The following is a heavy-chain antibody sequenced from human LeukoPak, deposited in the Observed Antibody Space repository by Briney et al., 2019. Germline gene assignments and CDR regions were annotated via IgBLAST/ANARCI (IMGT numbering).Heavy chain of an antibody. CDR2: IYTSGST. CDR3: AREGDSSGYYYANLGY. J-gene: IGHJ4*02. Sequence: PSETLSLTCTVSGGSISSYYWSWIRQPAGKGLEWIGRIYTSGSTNYNPSLKSRDTMSVDTSKNQFSLKLSSVTAADTAVYYCAREGDSSGYYYANLGYWGQGTLVTVSS. V-gene: IGHV4-4*07. D-gene: IGHD3-22*01. CDR1: GGSISSYY.